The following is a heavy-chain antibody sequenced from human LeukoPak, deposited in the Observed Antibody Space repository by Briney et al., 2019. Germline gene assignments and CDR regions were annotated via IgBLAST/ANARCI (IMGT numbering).Heavy chain of an antibody. J-gene: IGHJ6*03. CDR2: ISISSSTI. CDR3: AKGGSSAHMDV. Sequence: SGGSLRLSCAASGFDFITYSMNWVRQAPGKGLEWISYISISSSTIYYADSVKGRFTVSRDNSKYTLYLQMNSLRAEDTAVYYCAKGGSSAHMDVWGKGTTVTVSS. CDR1: GFDFITYS. D-gene: IGHD2-2*01. V-gene: IGHV3-48*01.